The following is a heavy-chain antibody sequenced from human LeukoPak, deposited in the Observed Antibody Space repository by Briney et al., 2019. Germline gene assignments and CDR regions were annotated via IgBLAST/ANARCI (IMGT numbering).Heavy chain of an antibody. Sequence: PGGSLRLSCAASGFTFDDYGMSWVRQAPGKGLEWVSGINWNGGSTGYADSVKGRFTISRDNAKNSLYLQMNSLRAEDTAVYYCAKDTLYAIQGHWGQGTLVTVSS. V-gene: IGHV3-20*04. CDR2: INWNGGST. CDR3: AKDTLYAIQGH. D-gene: IGHD2-8*01. J-gene: IGHJ4*02. CDR1: GFTFDDYG.